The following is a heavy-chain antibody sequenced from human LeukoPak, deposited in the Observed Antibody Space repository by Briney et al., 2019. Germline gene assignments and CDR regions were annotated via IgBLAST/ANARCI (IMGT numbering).Heavy chain of an antibody. CDR3: ARVVVAATYYFDY. J-gene: IGHJ4*02. Sequence: PSQTLSLTCTVPGGSISSGDYYWSWIRQPPGKGLEWIGYIYYSGSTYYNPSLKSRVTISVDTSKNQFSLKLSSVTAADTAVYYCARVVVAATYYFDYWGQGTLVTVSS. CDR2: IYYSGST. D-gene: IGHD2-15*01. V-gene: IGHV4-30-4*01. CDR1: GGSISSGDYY.